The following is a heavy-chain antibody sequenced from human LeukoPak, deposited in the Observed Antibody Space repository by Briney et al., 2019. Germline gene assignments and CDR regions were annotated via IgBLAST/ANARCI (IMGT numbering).Heavy chain of an antibody. V-gene: IGHV3-15*01. CDR1: GFTFSNAW. CDR3: TTDWGGGLLWFGELSIPLHPLRYLDY. D-gene: IGHD3-10*01. Sequence: GGSLRLSCAASGFTFSNAWMSWVRQAPGKGLEWVGRIKSKTDGGTTDYAAPVKGRFTISRDDSKNTLYLQMNSLKTEDTAVYYCTTDWGGGLLWFGELSIPLHPLRYLDYWGQGTLVTVSS. J-gene: IGHJ4*02. CDR2: IKSKTDGGTT.